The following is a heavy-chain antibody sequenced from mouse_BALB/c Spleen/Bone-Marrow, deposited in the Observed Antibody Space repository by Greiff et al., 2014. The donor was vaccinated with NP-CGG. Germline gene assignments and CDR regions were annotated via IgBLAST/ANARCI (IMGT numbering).Heavy chain of an antibody. CDR3: ARDRGDY. J-gene: IGHJ4*01. CDR1: GFTFRYYA. V-gene: IGHV5-9-4*01. D-gene: IGHD3-1*01. CDR2: ISSGGSYT. Sequence: EVMLVESGGGLVKPGGSLKLSCAASGFTFRYYAMSWVRQSPEQRLEWVAEISSGGSYTYYADTVTGRFTISRDNSKNTRYLEMSSLRAEDTAMYNCARDRGDYWGQGTSVTVSS.